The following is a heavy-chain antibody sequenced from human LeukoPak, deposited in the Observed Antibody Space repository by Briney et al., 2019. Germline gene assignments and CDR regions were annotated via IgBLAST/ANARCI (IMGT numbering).Heavy chain of an antibody. CDR1: GGSISSYY. D-gene: IGHD6-19*01. V-gene: IGHV4-59*01. Sequence: SETLSLTCTVSGGSISSYYWSWIRQPPGKGLEWIGYIYYSGSTNYNPSLKSRVTISVDTSKNQFSLKLSSVTAADTAVYYCAREYRRSGSRHFDYWGQGTLVTVSP. J-gene: IGHJ4*02. CDR2: IYYSGST. CDR3: AREYRRSGSRHFDY.